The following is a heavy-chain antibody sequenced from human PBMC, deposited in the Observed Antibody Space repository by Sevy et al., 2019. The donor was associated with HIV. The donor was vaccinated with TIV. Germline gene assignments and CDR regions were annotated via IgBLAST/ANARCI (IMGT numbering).Heavy chain of an antibody. J-gene: IGHJ2*01. D-gene: IGHD6-13*01. V-gene: IGHV3-66*01. CDR3: AKHYIHDIADGWYFDL. Sequence: GGSLRLSCSASGFTVSINYMTWVRQAPGKGLEWVSVIYSDGTTHHGDSVKGRFTISRDNSKNTLYLQVNSLRVEDTAVYYCAKHYIHDIADGWYFDLWGRGTLVTVSS. CDR2: IYSDGTT. CDR1: GFTVSINY.